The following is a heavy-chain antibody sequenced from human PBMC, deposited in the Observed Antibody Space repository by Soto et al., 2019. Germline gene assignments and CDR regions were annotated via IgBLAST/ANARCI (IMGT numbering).Heavy chain of an antibody. Sequence: VASVKVSCKASGYTFTSYGISWVRQAPGQGLEWMGRISPYNGNTNYAQKLQGRVTMTTDTSTSTAYMELRSLRSDGTADYYCSAMPGNYSCDYWGQGTLRTV. CDR3: SAMPGNYSCDY. V-gene: IGHV1-18*01. CDR1: GYTFTSYG. D-gene: IGHD1-7*01. CDR2: ISPYNGNT. J-gene: IGHJ4*02.